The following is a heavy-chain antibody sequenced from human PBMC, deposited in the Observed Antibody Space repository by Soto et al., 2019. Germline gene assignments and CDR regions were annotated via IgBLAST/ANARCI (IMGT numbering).Heavy chain of an antibody. D-gene: IGHD2-21*01. CDR1: GFTFSSYS. J-gene: IGHJ4*02. CDR2: ISSSSSYI. CDR3: TRDIPRTSFDS. Sequence: GGSLRLSCAVSGFTFSSYSMNWVRQAPGKGLEWVSSISSSSSYIFYADSVKGRFTISRDNAKNSLYLQMNSLSAEDTAVYYCTRDIPRTSFDSWGQGTLVTVSS. V-gene: IGHV3-21*01.